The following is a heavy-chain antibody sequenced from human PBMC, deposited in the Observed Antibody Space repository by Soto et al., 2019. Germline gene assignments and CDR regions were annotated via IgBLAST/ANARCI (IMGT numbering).Heavy chain of an antibody. V-gene: IGHV3-7*01. J-gene: IGHJ5*02. CDR1: GFSFSSYW. Sequence: VGSLRLSCAASGFSFSSYWMSWVRQAPGKGLEWVANIKQDGSEKYYVDSVKGRFTISRDNAKNSLYLQMNSLRAEDMAVYYCARYGVGGGWFDPWGQGTLVTVSS. CDR2: IKQDGSEK. D-gene: IGHD1-26*01. CDR3: ARYGVGGGWFDP.